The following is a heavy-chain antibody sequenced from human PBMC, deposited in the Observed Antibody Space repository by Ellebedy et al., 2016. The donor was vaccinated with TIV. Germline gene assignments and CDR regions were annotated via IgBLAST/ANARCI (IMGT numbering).Heavy chain of an antibody. CDR2: ITASGSR. D-gene: IGHD1-1*01. J-gene: IGHJ2*01. CDR1: GFTFSDNA. V-gene: IGHV3-23*01. CDR3: AKEPKVHAGPWYFDL. Sequence: GESLKISCAASGFTFSDNAMTWVRQAPGKGLEWVSAITASGSRHYADSVKGRFTISRDNSKNTLYLQMNSPRAEDTAVYYCAKEPKVHAGPWYFDLWGRGTLVTVSS.